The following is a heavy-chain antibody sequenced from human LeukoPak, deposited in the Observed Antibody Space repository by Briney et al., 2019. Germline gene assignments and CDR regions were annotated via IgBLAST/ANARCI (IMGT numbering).Heavy chain of an antibody. CDR2: IDPSGGST. Sequence: ASVKVSCKASGYTFTRYYMNWVRLAPGQGLEWMGIIDPSGGSTNYAQKFQGRVTMTRDTSTSTIYMEMSSLRSEDTAVYYCATSFRAVNWFDPWGQGTLVTVSS. J-gene: IGHJ5*02. V-gene: IGHV1-46*01. CDR1: GYTFTRYY. D-gene: IGHD3-10*01. CDR3: ATSFRAVNWFDP.